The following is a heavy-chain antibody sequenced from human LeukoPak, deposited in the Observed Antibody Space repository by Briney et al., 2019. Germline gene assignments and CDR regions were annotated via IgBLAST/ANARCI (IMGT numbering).Heavy chain of an antibody. CDR2: IYYSGST. D-gene: IGHD3-10*01. Sequence: TPSEILSLTCTVSGGSISSYYWSWIRQPPGKGLEWIGYIYYSGSTNYNPSLKSRVTISVDTSKNQFSLKLSSVTAADTAVYYCASTMVRGVIINYYYYGMDVWGQGTTVTVSS. J-gene: IGHJ6*02. CDR1: GGSISSYY. CDR3: ASTMVRGVIINYYYYGMDV. V-gene: IGHV4-59*01.